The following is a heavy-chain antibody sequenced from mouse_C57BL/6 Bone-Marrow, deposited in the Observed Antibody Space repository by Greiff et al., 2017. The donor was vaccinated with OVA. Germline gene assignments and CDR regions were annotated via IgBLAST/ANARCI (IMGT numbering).Heavy chain of an antibody. J-gene: IGHJ4*01. Sequence: EVHLVESGPVLVKPGPSVKISCKASGFTFTDYYMHWVKQSHGKSLEWIGLVYPYNGGTSYNQKFKGKATLTVDTSSSTAYMELNSLTSEDSAVYYCASYDYDGGVAMDYWGQGTSVTVSS. V-gene: IGHV1-36*01. CDR1: GFTFTDYY. CDR2: VYPYNGGT. CDR3: ASYDYDGGVAMDY. D-gene: IGHD2-4*01.